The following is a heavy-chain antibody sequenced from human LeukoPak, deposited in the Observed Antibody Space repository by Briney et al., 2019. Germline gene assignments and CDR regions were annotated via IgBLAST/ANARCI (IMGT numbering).Heavy chain of an antibody. Sequence: GSSVKVSCKASGGTFSSYAISWVRQAPGQGLEWMGGIIPIFGTANYAQKFQGRVTITADESTSTAYMELSSLRSEDTAVYYCARESNDYYDSSGYDYWGQGTLVTVSS. CDR3: ARESNDYYDSSGYDY. CDR2: IIPIFGTA. V-gene: IGHV1-69*13. J-gene: IGHJ4*02. D-gene: IGHD3-22*01. CDR1: GGTFSSYA.